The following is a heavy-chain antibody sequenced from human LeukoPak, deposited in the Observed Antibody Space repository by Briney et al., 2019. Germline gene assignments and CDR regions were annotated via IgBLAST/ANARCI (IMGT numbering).Heavy chain of an antibody. CDR2: INHIGTT. CDR3: VRQGGGTLGGYYFYGMDV. CDR1: DGSFSGYY. D-gene: IGHD3-10*01. V-gene: IGHV4-34*01. J-gene: IGHJ6*02. Sequence: SETLSLTCAVYDGSFSGYYWSWIRQSPGKGLEWIGEINHIGTTNHNPSLKSRVTISVDTSKNQSSLKLSSVTAADTAVYYCVRQGGGTLGGYYFYGMDVWGQGTTVTVSS.